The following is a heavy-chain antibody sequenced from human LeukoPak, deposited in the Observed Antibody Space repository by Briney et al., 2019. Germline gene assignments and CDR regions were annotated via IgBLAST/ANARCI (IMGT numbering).Heavy chain of an antibody. Sequence: GGTLTLSCAASGFTFSDYYMSWIRQAPGKGLEWVSYISSSGSTIYYADSVKGRFTISRENAKNSLYLQMNSLRAEDAAVYYCAREIYYYGSGGRYYYMDVWGKGTTVTVSS. J-gene: IGHJ6*03. D-gene: IGHD3-10*01. CDR2: ISSSGSTI. V-gene: IGHV3-11*01. CDR1: GFTFSDYY. CDR3: AREIYYYGSGGRYYYMDV.